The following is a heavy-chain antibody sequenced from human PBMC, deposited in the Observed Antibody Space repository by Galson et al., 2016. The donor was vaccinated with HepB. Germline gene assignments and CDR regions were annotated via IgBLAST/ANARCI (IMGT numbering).Heavy chain of an antibody. V-gene: IGHV3-74*01. CDR3: VKGAGTSDY. D-gene: IGHD6-19*01. Sequence: SLRLSCAASGFTFSSYWMHWVRQAPGKGLVWVSRINSDGSSTSYADSVKGRFTISRDNAKNTLYLQMNSLRDEDTAVYYCVKGAGTSDYWGQGTLVTVSS. CDR2: INSDGSST. J-gene: IGHJ4*02. CDR1: GFTFSSYW.